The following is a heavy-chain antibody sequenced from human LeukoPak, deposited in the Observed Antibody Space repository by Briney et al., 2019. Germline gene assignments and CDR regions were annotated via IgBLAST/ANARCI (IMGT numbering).Heavy chain of an antibody. V-gene: IGHV4-34*01. Sequence: SETLSLTCAVYGGSFSGYYWSWIRQPPGKGLEWIGEINHSGSTNYNPSLKSRVTISVDTSKNHFSLNLRSVTAADTAVYYCARGSTGDIVVVVAATIPYYMDVWGKGTTVTVSS. J-gene: IGHJ6*03. CDR1: GGSFSGYY. CDR2: INHSGST. CDR3: ARGSTGDIVVVVAATIPYYMDV. D-gene: IGHD2-15*01.